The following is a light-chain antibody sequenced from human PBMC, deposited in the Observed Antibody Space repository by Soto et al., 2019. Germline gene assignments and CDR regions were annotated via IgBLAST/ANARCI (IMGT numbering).Light chain of an antibody. CDR2: DNN. CDR3: QSHGSSQSAWI. CDR1: SSNIGAGYD. Sequence: QSALTQPPSVSAAPGQRVPISCTGSSSNIGAGYDVHWYQQVPGTAPKLLISDNNNPPSGVPDRFSGSKSGTSASLAITGLQAEDEADYYSQSHGSSQSAWIFGGGSKVTVL. J-gene: IGLJ2*01. V-gene: IGLV1-40*01.